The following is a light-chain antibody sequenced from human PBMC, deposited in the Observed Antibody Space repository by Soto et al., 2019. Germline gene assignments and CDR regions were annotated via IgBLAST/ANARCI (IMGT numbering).Light chain of an antibody. CDR3: QQYNAYPWT. V-gene: IGKV1-5*03. CDR1: QSISSW. CDR2: KAS. J-gene: IGKJ1*01. Sequence: MNQSPSTLSATIGDRVTITCRASQSISSWLAWYQQKPGKAPKLLIYKASTLQSGVPSNFSGSGSGTEFSLTISSLQPEDFATYYCQQYNAYPWTFGQVT.